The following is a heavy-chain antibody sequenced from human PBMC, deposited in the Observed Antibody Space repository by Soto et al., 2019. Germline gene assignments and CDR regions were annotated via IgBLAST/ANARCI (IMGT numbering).Heavy chain of an antibody. CDR1: GFTFRSYA. V-gene: IGHV3-23*01. D-gene: IGHD6-13*01. CDR2: ISGSGGST. CDR3: ARYSSSWQEKYFQH. Sequence: EVQLLESGGGLVQPGGSLRLSCAASGFTFRSYALSWVRQAPGKGLEWVSGISGSGGSTYYAESVKGRFTISRDNSRNTLYLQMNSLRAEDTAVYYCARYSSSWQEKYFQHWGQGTLVTVSS. J-gene: IGHJ1*01.